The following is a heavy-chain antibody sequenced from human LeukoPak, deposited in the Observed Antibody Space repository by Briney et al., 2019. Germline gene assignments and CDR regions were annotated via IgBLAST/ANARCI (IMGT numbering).Heavy chain of an antibody. CDR1: GGSISSYY. Sequence: SETLSLTCTVSGGSISSYYWSWIRQPPGKGLEWIGDIYYSGSTNYNPSLKSRVTISVDTSKNQFSLKLSSVTAADTAVYYCARGSPPYDYVWGSFDYWGQGTLVTVSS. D-gene: IGHD3-16*01. J-gene: IGHJ4*02. V-gene: IGHV4-59*01. CDR2: IYYSGST. CDR3: ARGSPPYDYVWGSFDY.